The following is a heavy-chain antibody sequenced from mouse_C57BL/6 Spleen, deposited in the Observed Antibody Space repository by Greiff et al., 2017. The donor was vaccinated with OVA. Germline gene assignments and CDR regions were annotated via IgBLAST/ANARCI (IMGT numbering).Heavy chain of an antibody. V-gene: IGHV2-9-1*01. CDR1: GFSLTSYA. CDR3: ARYYDGHYYAMDY. CDR2: IWTGGGT. J-gene: IGHJ4*01. Sequence: QVQLKQSGPGLVAPSQSLSITCTVSGFSLTSYAISWVRQPPGKGLEWLGVIWTGGGTKYNSALKSRLSISKDNSKSQVFLKMNSLQTDDTARYYCARYYDGHYYAMDYWGQGTSVTVSS. D-gene: IGHD1-1*01.